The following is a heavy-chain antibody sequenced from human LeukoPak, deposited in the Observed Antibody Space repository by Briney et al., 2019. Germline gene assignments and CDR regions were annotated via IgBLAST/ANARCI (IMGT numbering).Heavy chain of an antibody. CDR3: ARDRHSSSYGNFDY. V-gene: IGHV4-30-4*08. J-gene: IGHJ4*02. CDR2: IYYSGST. CDR1: GGSISSGDYY. D-gene: IGHD6-6*01. Sequence: SQTLSLTXTVSGGSISSGDYYWSWIRQPPGKGLEWIGYIYYSGSTYYNPSLKSRVTISVDTSKNQFSLKLSSVTAADTAVYYCARDRHSSSYGNFDYWGQGTLVTVSS.